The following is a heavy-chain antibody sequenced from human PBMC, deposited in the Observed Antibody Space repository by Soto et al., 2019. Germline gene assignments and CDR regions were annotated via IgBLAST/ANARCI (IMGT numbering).Heavy chain of an antibody. V-gene: IGHV4-59*01. J-gene: IGHJ5*02. CDR2: IYHSGGT. Sequence: QVQLQESGPGLVKPSETLSLTCTVSGGSISRYYWSWIRQPPGKGLEWIGHIYHSGGTNYNPSLTSRVTISVDTAKNQFSLRLKSVTPADTAVYYCARDLAVAGRLYNWFDPWGHGTLVTVSS. CDR3: ARDLAVAGRLYNWFDP. D-gene: IGHD6-19*01. CDR1: GGSISRYY.